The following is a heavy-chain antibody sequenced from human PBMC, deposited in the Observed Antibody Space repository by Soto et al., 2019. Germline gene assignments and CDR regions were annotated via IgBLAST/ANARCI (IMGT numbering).Heavy chain of an antibody. V-gene: IGHV1-2*04. CDR1: GYTFTGYY. Sequence: QVRLVQSGAGVKKPGASVKVSCKASGYTFTGYYMHWVRQAPGQGLEWMGWINPNSGGTNYAQKFQGWVTMTRDTSISTAYMELSRLRSDDTAVYYCARDIGERYCSRGSCYSNDAFDIWRQGTMVTVSS. J-gene: IGHJ3*02. CDR3: ARDIGERYCSRGSCYSNDAFDI. D-gene: IGHD2-15*01. CDR2: INPNSGGT.